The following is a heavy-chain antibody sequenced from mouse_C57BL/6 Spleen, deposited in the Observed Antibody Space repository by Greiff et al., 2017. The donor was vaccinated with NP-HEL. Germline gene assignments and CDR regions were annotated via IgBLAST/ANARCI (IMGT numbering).Heavy chain of an antibody. CDR1: GYTFTSYW. V-gene: IGHV1-64*01. Sequence: VQLQQPGAELVKPGTSVPLSFKASGYTFTSYWMHWVQHWPGQGLEWIGMIHPNRGCSNYYEKFKSQATLTVDKSSSTAYMQLSSLTSEGSAVYYCARFVGDDGPYFDVWGTGTTVTVSS. CDR3: ARFVGDDGPYFDV. D-gene: IGHD2-2*01. CDR2: IHPNRGCS. J-gene: IGHJ1*03.